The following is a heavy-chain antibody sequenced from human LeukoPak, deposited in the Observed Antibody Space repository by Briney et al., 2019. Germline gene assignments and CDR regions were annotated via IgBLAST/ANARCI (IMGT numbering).Heavy chain of an antibody. CDR3: VRIGYSSSSLDY. Sequence: GGSLRLSCAASGFPFRNYWMNWVRQAPGKGLEWLANINQDGTEKNYLDSLTGRFTISRDNAKNSLSLQVSSLRAEDTAVYYCVRIGYSSSSLDYWGPGTLVTVSS. J-gene: IGHJ4*02. CDR2: INQDGTEK. D-gene: IGHD6-6*01. CDR1: GFPFRNYW. V-gene: IGHV3-7*01.